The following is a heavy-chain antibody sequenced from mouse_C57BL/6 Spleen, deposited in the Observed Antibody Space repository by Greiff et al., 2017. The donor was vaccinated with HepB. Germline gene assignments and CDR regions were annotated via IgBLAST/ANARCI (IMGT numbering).Heavy chain of an antibody. Sequence: QVQLQQPGAELVKPGASVKMSCKASGYTFTSYWITWVKQRPGQGLEWIGDIYPGSGSTNYNEKFKSKATLTVDTSSSTAYMQLSSLTSEDSAVYYCARRFGYGSSYGYFDYWGQGTTLTVSS. CDR1: GYTFTSYW. D-gene: IGHD1-1*01. J-gene: IGHJ2*01. V-gene: IGHV1-55*01. CDR3: ARRFGYGSSYGYFDY. CDR2: IYPGSGST.